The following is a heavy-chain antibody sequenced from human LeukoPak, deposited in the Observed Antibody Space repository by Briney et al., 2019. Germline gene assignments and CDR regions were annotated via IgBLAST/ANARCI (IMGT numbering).Heavy chain of an antibody. J-gene: IGHJ6*01. Sequence: GGSLRLSCAASGFTFSSDSMTWVCQGPGKGLEWVSYISISSSTISYAHSVKGRFTISKENANNSLYLQMNSLTHEDTAVYYRPREAPFIPAALYYSYGTAVWGQGTTVTASS. V-gene: IGHV3-48*02. CDR3: PREAPFIPAALYYSYGTAV. CDR1: GFTFSSDS. CDR2: ISISSSTI. D-gene: IGHD2-2*01.